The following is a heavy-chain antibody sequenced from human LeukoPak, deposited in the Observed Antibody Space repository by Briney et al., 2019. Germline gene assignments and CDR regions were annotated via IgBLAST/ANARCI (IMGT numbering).Heavy chain of an antibody. J-gene: IGHJ4*02. CDR1: GFTFSTYW. D-gene: IGHD6-19*01. CDR2: INPDGTTT. V-gene: IGHV3-74*01. Sequence: PGGSLRLSCAASGFTFSTYWMHWVRHAPGKGLVWVSRINPDGTTTSYADSVKGRITISRDNAKDTVYLQMNSLRAEDTAVYYCARVSIGWYSFDYWGQGTLVTVSS. CDR3: ARVSIGWYSFDY.